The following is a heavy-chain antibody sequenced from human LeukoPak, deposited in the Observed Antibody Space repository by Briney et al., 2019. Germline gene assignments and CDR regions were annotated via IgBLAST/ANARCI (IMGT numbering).Heavy chain of an antibody. CDR1: GFTFSSYT. D-gene: IGHD2-15*01. Sequence: GGSLRLSCAASGFTFSSYTMNWVRQAPGKGLEWVSSISSSSSYIYYADSVKGRFTVSRDNAKNSLYLQMNSLRAEDTAVYYCARDLAPYCSGGRCSTFDSWGQGTLVTVSS. CDR3: ARDLAPYCSGGRCSTFDS. J-gene: IGHJ4*02. CDR2: ISSSSSYI. V-gene: IGHV3-21*01.